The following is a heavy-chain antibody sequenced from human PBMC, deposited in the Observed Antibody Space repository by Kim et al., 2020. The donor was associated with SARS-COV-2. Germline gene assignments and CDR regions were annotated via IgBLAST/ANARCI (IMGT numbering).Heavy chain of an antibody. CDR2: TYYRSKWYN. CDR3: ARASSIAAAGKNYYYGMDV. CDR1: GDSVSSNSAA. D-gene: IGHD6-13*01. V-gene: IGHV6-1*01. Sequence: SQTLSLTCAISGDSVSSNSAAWNWIRQSPSRGLEWLGRTYYRSKWYNDYAVSVKSRITINPDTSKNQFSLQLNSVTPEDTAVYYCARASSIAAAGKNYYYGMDVWGQGTTVTVSS. J-gene: IGHJ6*02.